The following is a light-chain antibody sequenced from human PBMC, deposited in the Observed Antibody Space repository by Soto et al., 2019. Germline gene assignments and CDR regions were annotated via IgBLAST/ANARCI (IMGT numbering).Light chain of an antibody. CDR1: SSDVGGFNY. CDR2: EVT. J-gene: IGLJ1*01. CDR3: CSYAGTYTVA. V-gene: IGLV2-11*01. Sequence: QSALTQPRSVSGSPGQSVTISCTGTSSDVGGFNYVSWYQQHPGKAPKLMIYEVTMRPSGVPDRFSGSKSDNTASLTISGLQAEDEGDYYCCSYAGTYTVAFGTGTKLTVL.